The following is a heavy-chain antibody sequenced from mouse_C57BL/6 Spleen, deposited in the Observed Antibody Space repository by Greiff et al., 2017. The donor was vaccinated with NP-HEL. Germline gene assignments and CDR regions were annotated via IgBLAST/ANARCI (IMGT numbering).Heavy chain of an antibody. D-gene: IGHD1-1*01. V-gene: IGHV5-9-1*02. CDR2: ISSGGDYI. CDR1: GFTFSSYA. CDR3: TGDPTAYGSSRAWFAY. J-gene: IGHJ3*01. Sequence: EVKLQESGEGLVKPGGSLKLSCAASGFTFSSYAMSWVRQTPEKGLEWVAYISSGGDYIYYADTVKGRFTISRDTARNTLYLQMSSLKCEDTAMYYCTGDPTAYGSSRAWFAYWGQGTLVTVSA.